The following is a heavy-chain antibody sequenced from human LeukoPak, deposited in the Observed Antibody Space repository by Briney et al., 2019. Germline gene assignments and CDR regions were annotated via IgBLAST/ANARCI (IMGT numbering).Heavy chain of an antibody. CDR3: AKDMELAS. J-gene: IGHJ5*02. D-gene: IGHD1-26*01. V-gene: IGHV3-23*01. CDR1: GSTFRDAA. Sequence: GGSLRLSCAASGSTFRDAAMTWDRLAPGKGLEWVSLISSSGANAYYADSVKGRFTISRDNSKNTLYLQMNNLRGEDTAEYYCAKDMELASWGQGTLVTVSS. CDR2: ISSSGANA.